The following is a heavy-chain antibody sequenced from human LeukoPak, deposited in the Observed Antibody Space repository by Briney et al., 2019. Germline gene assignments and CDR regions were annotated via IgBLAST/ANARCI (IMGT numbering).Heavy chain of an antibody. Sequence: PSETLSLTCAVYGGSFSGYYWSWIRQPPGKGLEWIGEINHSGSTNYNPSLKSRVTISVDTSKNQFSLKLSSVTAADTAVYYCARRAPSRSLTDWGQGTLVTVSS. CDR3: ARRAPSRSLTD. D-gene: IGHD1-20*01. CDR2: INHSGST. CDR1: GGSFSGYY. J-gene: IGHJ4*02. V-gene: IGHV4-34*01.